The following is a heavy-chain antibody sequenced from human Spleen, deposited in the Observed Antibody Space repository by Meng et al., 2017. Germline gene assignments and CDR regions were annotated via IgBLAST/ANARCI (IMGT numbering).Heavy chain of an antibody. Sequence: GESLKISCEASGYSFSSYWIAWMRQVPGKGLEWMGIIYPGDSETRYSPSFQGQVTMSADKSSSTAYLQWSSLKASDSAMYYCARRNYGSGSYFDYWGRGTPVTVSS. J-gene: IGHJ4*02. CDR2: IYPGDSET. V-gene: IGHV5-51*01. CDR1: GYSFSSYW. CDR3: ARRNYGSGSYFDY. D-gene: IGHD3-10*01.